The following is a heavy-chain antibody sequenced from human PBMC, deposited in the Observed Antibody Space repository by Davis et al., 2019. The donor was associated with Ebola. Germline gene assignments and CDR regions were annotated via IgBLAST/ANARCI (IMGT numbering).Heavy chain of an antibody. Sequence: GESLKISCAASGFTFSSYGMHWVRQAPGKGLEWVVVISYDGSNKYYADSVKGRFTISRDNSKNTLYLQMNSLRAEDTAVYYCAKVGGYCTNGVCNDYYYYYGMDVWGQGTTVTVSS. CDR3: AKVGGYCTNGVCNDYYYYYGMDV. V-gene: IGHV3-30*18. J-gene: IGHJ6*02. CDR1: GFTFSSYG. D-gene: IGHD2-8*01. CDR2: ISYDGSNK.